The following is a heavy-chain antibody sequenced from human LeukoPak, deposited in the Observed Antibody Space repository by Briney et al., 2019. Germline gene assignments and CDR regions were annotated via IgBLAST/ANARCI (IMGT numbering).Heavy chain of an antibody. CDR1: GGSISSYY. CDR3: ARQKTTAQRDYFDY. V-gene: IGHV4-59*08. J-gene: IGHJ4*02. CDR2: IYYSGST. D-gene: IGHD4-17*01. Sequence: PSETLSLTCTVSGGSISSYYWSWIRQPPGKGLEWIGYIYYSGSTNYNPSLKSGVTISVDTSKNQFSLKLSSVTAADTAVYYCARQKTTAQRDYFDYWGQGTLVTVSS.